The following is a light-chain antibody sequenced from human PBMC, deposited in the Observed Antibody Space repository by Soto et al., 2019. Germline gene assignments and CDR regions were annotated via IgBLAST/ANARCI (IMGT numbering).Light chain of an antibody. CDR1: QSVSSSY. V-gene: IGKV3-20*01. J-gene: IGKJ1*01. Sequence: NVLTQSPGTLSLSPGERATLSCRASQSVSSSYLAWYQQKPGQSPRLLIFGTSIRATGIPDRFSGGGSGADFTLTISRLDPEDFAVYYCQQYDSLPPWTFGQGTKVDIK. CDR2: GTS. CDR3: QQYDSLPPWT.